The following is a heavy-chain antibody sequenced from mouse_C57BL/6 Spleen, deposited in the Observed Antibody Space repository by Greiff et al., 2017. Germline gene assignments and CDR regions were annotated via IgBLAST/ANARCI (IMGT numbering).Heavy chain of an antibody. J-gene: IGHJ2*01. CDR3: ARDPRYDYDRGYYFDY. V-gene: IGHV5-4*01. D-gene: IGHD2-4*01. Sequence: EVQLVESGGGLVKPGGSLKLSCAASGFTFSSYAMSWVRQTPEKRLEWVATISDGGSYTYYPDNVKGRFTISRDNAKNNLYLQMSHLKSEDTALYYCARDPRYDYDRGYYFDYWGQGTTRTVSS. CDR2: ISDGGSYT. CDR1: GFTFSSYA.